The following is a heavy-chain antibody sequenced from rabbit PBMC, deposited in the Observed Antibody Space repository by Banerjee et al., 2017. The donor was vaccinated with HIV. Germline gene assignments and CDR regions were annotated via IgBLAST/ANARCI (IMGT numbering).Heavy chain of an antibody. V-gene: IGHV1S45*01. CDR1: GFDFSSYYM. CDR3: ARDLAGVIGWNVDV. Sequence: QEQLEESGGGLVQPGGSLKLSCKASGFDFSSYYMSWVRQAPGKGLEWIGYIDPVFGNTVYATWAKGRFTISRTSSTTVALQMTSLTAADTATYFCARDLAGVIGWNVDVWGPGNLVT. D-gene: IGHD4-1*01. CDR2: IDPVFGNT. J-gene: IGHJ4*01.